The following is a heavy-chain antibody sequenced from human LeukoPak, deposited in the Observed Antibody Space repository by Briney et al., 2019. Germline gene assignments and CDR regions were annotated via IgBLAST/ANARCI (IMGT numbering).Heavy chain of an antibody. J-gene: IGHJ4*02. D-gene: IGHD6-13*01. V-gene: IGHV1-18*01. Sequence: GASVKVSCKASGCTFHNYGSSWVRQAPGQGLEWMGWISPYSGNTDYTERLQGRVTMTTDTSTTTAFMELRSLRSDDTAVYYCARTSGVSAAGSPYYFDYWGQGTLVTVSS. CDR3: ARTSGVSAAGSPYYFDY. CDR1: GCTFHNYG. CDR2: ISPYSGNT.